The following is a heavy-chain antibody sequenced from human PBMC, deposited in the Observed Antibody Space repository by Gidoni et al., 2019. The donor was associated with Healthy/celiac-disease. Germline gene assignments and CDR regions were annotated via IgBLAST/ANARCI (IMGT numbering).Heavy chain of an antibody. CDR2: IYTSGST. D-gene: IGHD2-2*01. CDR1: GGSIRSYY. Sequence: QVQLQESGPGLVKPSETLSLTCTVSGGSIRSYYWSWIRQPAGKGLEWIGRIYTSGSTNYNPSLKSRVTMSVDTSKNQFSLKLSSVTAADTAVYYCARDRSIVVVPAANNWFDPWGQGTLVTVSS. J-gene: IGHJ5*02. V-gene: IGHV4-4*07. CDR3: ARDRSIVVVPAANNWFDP.